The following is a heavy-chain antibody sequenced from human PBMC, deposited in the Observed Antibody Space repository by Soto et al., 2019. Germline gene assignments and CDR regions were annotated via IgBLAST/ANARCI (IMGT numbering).Heavy chain of an antibody. CDR2: IYYSGST. V-gene: IGHV4-61*01. J-gene: IGHJ6*03. CDR1: GGSISSRSYF. D-gene: IGHD5-18*01. Sequence: SETLSLTCTVSGGSISSRSYFWGWIRQPPGKGLEWIGYIYYSGSTNYNPSLKSRVTISVDTSKNQFSLKLSSVTAADTAVYYCARDRTDTAMADPYYYYMDVWGKGTTVTVSS. CDR3: ARDRTDTAMADPYYYYMDV.